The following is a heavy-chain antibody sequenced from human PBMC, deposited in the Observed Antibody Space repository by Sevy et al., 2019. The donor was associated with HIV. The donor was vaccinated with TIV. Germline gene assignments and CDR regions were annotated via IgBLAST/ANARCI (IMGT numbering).Heavy chain of an antibody. Sequence: SETLSLTCAVSGDSISSNNYYWGWIRQSPGKGLEWIGIVYYTGTTYYNPSLKRRVTISVDTSKSQFSLRMSSVTAADTAVYFCAGSYYNFWNGYYNPFDSWGQGTLVTVSS. CDR2: VYYTGTT. CDR1: GDSISSNNYY. J-gene: IGHJ4*02. V-gene: IGHV4-39*01. CDR3: AGSYYNFWNGYYNPFDS. D-gene: IGHD3-3*01.